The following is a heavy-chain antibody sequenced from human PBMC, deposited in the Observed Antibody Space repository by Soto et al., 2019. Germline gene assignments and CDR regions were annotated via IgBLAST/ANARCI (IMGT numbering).Heavy chain of an antibody. Sequence: QVQLVQSGAKVKKPGSSVKVFYKASGGTFSNYTISWVRQAPGQGLEWMGGIIPVFGTTDYEQKFQGRVTITADGSTSTAYMKLSSLRSADTAVYYCARSSPYIVVRKPTGNQDYYGMDVWGQGTTVTVSS. D-gene: IGHD2-2*01. CDR1: GGTFSNYT. CDR2: IIPVFGTT. CDR3: ARSSPYIVVRKPTGNQDYYGMDV. V-gene: IGHV1-69*01. J-gene: IGHJ6*02.